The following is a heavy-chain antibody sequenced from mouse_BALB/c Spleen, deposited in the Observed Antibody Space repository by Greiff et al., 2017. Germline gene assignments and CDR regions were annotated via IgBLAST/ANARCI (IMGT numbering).Heavy chain of an antibody. V-gene: IGHV1-9*01. J-gene: IGHJ4*01. D-gene: IGHD4-1*01. CDR1: GYTFSSYW. CDR2: ILPGSGST. Sequence: VQLQQSGAELMKPGASVKISCKATGYTFSSYWIEWVKQRPGHGLEWIGEILPGSGSTNYNEKFKGKATFTADTSSNTAYMQLSSLTSEDSAVYYCARVGRRGGAMDYWGQGTSVTVSS. CDR3: ARVGRRGGAMDY.